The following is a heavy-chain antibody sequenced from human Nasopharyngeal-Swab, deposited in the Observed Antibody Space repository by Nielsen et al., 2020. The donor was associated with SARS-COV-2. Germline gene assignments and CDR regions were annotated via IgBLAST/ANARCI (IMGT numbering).Heavy chain of an antibody. Sequence: GESLKISCAASGFTFSRYGMHWVRQVPGKGLEWVAVLSNDGGDKYYADSVKGRFTISGDNSKNTLYLQMNSLRPEDTAVYYCAKDGEVAAARYYFDYWGQGTLVTVSS. CDR3: AKDGEVAAARYYFDY. D-gene: IGHD6-13*01. J-gene: IGHJ4*02. CDR1: GFTFSRYG. CDR2: LSNDGGDK. V-gene: IGHV3-30*18.